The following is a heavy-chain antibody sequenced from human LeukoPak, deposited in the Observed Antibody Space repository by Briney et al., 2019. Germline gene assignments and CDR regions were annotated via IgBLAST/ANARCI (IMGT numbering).Heavy chain of an antibody. V-gene: IGHV3-30-3*01. CDR3: AKDIVVVPAAMGDYFDY. CDR1: GFTFSSYA. Sequence: GGSLRHSCAASGFTFSSYAMHWVRQAPGKGLEWVAVISYDGSNKYYADSVKGRFTISRDNSKNTLYLQMNSLRAEDTAVYYCAKDIVVVPAAMGDYFDYWGQGTLVTVSS. D-gene: IGHD2-2*01. J-gene: IGHJ4*02. CDR2: ISYDGSNK.